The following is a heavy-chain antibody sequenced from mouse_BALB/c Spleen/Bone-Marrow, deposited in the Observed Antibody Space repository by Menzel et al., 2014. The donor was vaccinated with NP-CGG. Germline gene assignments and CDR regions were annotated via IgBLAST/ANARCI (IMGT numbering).Heavy chain of an antibody. Sequence: VKLMESGPGLVAPSQSLSIPCTVSGFSLTSYGVHWVRQPPGKGLEWLGVIWAGGSTNYNSALMSRLSISKDNSKSQVFLKMNSLQTDDTAMYYCAREPSTMITTGFAYWGQGTLVTVSA. J-gene: IGHJ3*01. CDR2: IWAGGST. CDR1: GFSLTSYG. D-gene: IGHD2-4*01. V-gene: IGHV2-9*02. CDR3: AREPSTMITTGFAY.